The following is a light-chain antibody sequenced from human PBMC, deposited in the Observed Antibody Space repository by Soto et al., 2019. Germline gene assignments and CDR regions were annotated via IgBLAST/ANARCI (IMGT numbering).Light chain of an antibody. J-gene: IGLJ1*01. V-gene: IGLV2-14*01. CDR3: CSFTFIITYV. CDR1: SNDIGSSIN. CDR2: DVN. Sequence: QSALTQPASVSASPGQSITISCTGTSNDIGSSINVSWYRQHPRTAPQLLIYDVNDRPSGISYRFAGSKSGNTASLTISGILAEDEADSYCCSFTFIITYVFGTGSKLTVL.